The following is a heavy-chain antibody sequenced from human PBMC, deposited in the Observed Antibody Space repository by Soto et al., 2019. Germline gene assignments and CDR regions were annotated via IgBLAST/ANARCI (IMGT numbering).Heavy chain of an antibody. D-gene: IGHD2-15*01. CDR1: GYTFTGYY. CDR3: ARRGCSGGSCYLDV. J-gene: IGHJ6*02. CDR2: INPNSGGT. V-gene: IGHV1-2*02. Sequence: VSCKASGYTFTGYYMHWVRQAPGQGLEWMGWINPNSGGTNYAQKFQGRVTMTRDTSISTAYMELSRLRSDDTAVYYCARRGCSGGSCYLDVWGQGTTVTVSS.